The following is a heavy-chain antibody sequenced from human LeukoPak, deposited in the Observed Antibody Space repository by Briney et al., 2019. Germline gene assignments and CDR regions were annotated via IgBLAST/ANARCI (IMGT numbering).Heavy chain of an antibody. CDR3: ARRYSSSWSMLGWNWFDP. V-gene: IGHV4-31*03. CDR1: GGSISSGGYY. J-gene: IGHJ5*02. CDR2: IYYSGST. Sequence: SETLSLTCTVSGGSISSGGYYWSWIRQHPGKGLEWIGYIYYSGSTYYNPSLKSRVTISVDTSKNQFSLKLSSVTAADTAVYYCARRYSSSWSMLGWNWFDPWGQGTLVTVSS. D-gene: IGHD6-13*01.